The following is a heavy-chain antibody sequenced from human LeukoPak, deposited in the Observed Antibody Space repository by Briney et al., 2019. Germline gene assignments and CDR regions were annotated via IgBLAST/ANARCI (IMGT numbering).Heavy chain of an antibody. CDR2: INHSGST. CDR1: GGSFSGYY. V-gene: IGHV4-34*01. J-gene: IGHJ1*01. D-gene: IGHD3-22*01. CDR3: ADEAIYDSSGYYSVGEYFQH. Sequence: PSETLSLTCAVYGGSFSGYYWSWIRQPPGKGLEWIGEINHSGSTNYNPSLKSRVTISVDTSKNQFSLKLSSVTAADTAVYYCADEAIYDSSGYYSVGEYFQHWGQGTLVTVSS.